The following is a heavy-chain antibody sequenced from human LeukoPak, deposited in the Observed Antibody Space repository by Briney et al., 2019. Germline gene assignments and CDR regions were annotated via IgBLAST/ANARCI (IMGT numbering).Heavy chain of an antibody. CDR1: GYSFTSYW. V-gene: IGHV5-51*01. D-gene: IGHD4-23*01. CDR2: IYPGDSDT. J-gene: IGHJ4*02. CDR3: ARQSSPVVIHSSLAI. Sequence: GESLKISCKGSGYSFTSYWIGWVRQMPGKGLEWMGIIYPGDSDTRYSPSFQGQVTISADKSISTAYLQWSSLKASDTAMYYCARQSSPVVIHSSLAIWGQGTLVTVSS.